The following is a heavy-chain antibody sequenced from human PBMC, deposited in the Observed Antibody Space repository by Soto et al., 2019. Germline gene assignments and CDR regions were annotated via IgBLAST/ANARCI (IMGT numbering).Heavy chain of an antibody. Sequence: GGSLRLSCAASGFTFSGYSMNWVRQAPGKGLEWVSSITSTGGYILYADSLKGRFTISRDNAKNSLFLQMNSLRAEDTAVYYCARGIATSGWLFDYWGQGTLVTVSS. D-gene: IGHD6-19*01. CDR2: ITSTGGYI. V-gene: IGHV3-21*01. CDR1: GFTFSGYS. J-gene: IGHJ4*02. CDR3: ARGIATSGWLFDY.